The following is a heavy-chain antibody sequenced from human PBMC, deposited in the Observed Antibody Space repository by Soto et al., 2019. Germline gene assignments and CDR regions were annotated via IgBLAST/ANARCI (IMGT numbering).Heavy chain of an antibody. D-gene: IGHD2-2*01. CDR3: ARETGPGYCSSTSCSLDY. V-gene: IGHV4-31*03. CDR2: IYYSGIT. Sequence: SETLCVTCTFSVGSISIGGYYWSWIRQHPGKGLEWIGYIYYSGITYYNPSLKSRVTISVDTSKNQFSLKLSSVTAADTAVYYCARETGPGYCSSTSCSLDYWGQGTMVTVSS. J-gene: IGHJ4*02. CDR1: VGSISIGGYY.